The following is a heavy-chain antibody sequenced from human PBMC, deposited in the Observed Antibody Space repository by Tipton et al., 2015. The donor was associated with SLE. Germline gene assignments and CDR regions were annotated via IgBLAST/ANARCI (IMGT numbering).Heavy chain of an antibody. V-gene: IGHV4-59*12. CDR3: ARGKGNSSGWGHYVVYGMDV. CDR1: GDPITNFY. D-gene: IGHD6-19*01. J-gene: IGHJ6*02. Sequence: TLSLTCTVSGDPITNFYWGWIRQPPGKGPECIGYIYHTGSTRLNPSLESRVTMSVDTSKKQFSLKLGSVTAADTAVYYCARGKGNSSGWGHYVVYGMDVWGQGTTVTVSS. CDR2: IYHTGST.